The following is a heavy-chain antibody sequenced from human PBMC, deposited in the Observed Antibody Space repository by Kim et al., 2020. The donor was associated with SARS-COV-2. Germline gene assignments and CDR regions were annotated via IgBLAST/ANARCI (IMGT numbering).Heavy chain of an antibody. J-gene: IGHJ1*01. CDR2: INHSGST. CDR1: GGSFSGYY. D-gene: IGHD6-19*01. CDR3: ARSWYSSGWPVYFQH. V-gene: IGHV4-34*01. Sequence: SETLSLTCAVYGGSFSGYYWSWIRQPPGKGLEWIGVINHSGSTNYNPSLKSRVTISVDTSKNQFSLKLSSVTAADTAVYYCARSWYSSGWPVYFQHWGQGTLVTVSS.